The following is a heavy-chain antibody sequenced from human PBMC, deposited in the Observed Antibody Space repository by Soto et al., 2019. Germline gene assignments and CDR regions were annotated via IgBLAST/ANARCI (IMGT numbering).Heavy chain of an antibody. CDR1: GYRFTSYW. D-gene: IGHD1-7*01. J-gene: IGHJ6*02. CDR3: ARHGHYNCNYVAYAMDV. CDR2: IYPGDSDT. Sequence: GEFMKVSRRGSGYRFTSYWSGRVLQMTGKGLEGMGIIYPGDSDTRSSPSFQARVTISADKSISTAYLQWSSLKASDTAMYYCARHGHYNCNYVAYAMDVWAQGTTVTVSS. V-gene: IGHV5-51*01.